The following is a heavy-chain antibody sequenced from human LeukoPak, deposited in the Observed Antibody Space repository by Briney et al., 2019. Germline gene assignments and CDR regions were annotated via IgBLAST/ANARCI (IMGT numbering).Heavy chain of an antibody. Sequence: PSETLSLTCTVSGGSISSSSYYWGWIRQPPGKGLEWIGSIYYSGSTYYNPSLKSRVTISVDTSKNQFSLKLSSVTAADTAVYYCARDVVPPSLSIEYFDYWGQGTLVTVSS. CDR2: IYYSGST. D-gene: IGHD3-22*01. V-gene: IGHV4-39*07. CDR1: GGSISSSSYY. CDR3: ARDVVPPSLSIEYFDY. J-gene: IGHJ4*02.